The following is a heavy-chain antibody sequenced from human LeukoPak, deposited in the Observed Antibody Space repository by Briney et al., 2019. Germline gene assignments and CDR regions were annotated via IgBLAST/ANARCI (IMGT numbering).Heavy chain of an antibody. V-gene: IGHV4-34*01. J-gene: IGHJ4*02. CDR1: GGSFSGYY. D-gene: IGHD6-25*01. CDR3: AARLSDY. CDR2: INHSGST. Sequence: SETLSLTCAVYGGSFSGYYWSWIRQPPGKELEWIGEINHSGSTNYNPSLKSRVTMSVDTSKNQFSLKLSSVTAADTAVYYCAARLSDYWGQGTLVTVSS.